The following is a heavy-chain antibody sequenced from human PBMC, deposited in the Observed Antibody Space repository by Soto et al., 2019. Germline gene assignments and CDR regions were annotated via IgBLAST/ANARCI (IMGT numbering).Heavy chain of an antibody. CDR1: GFTFSSYA. J-gene: IGHJ6*02. CDR3: ARAGGGSWSPEALGGQYYGMDG. Sequence: GGSLRLSCAASGFTFSSYAMHWVRQAPGKGLEWVAVISYDGSNKYYADSVKGRFTISRDNSKNTLYLQMNSLRAEDTAVYYCARAGGGSWSPEALGGQYYGMDGWGQETTVTVSS. CDR2: ISYDGSNK. D-gene: IGHD6-13*01. V-gene: IGHV3-30-3*01.